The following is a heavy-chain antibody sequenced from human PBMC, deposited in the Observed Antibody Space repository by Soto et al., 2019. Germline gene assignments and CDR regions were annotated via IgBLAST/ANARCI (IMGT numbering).Heavy chain of an antibody. D-gene: IGHD3-10*01. V-gene: IGHV3-7*01. CDR1: GFTFSSYW. Sequence: EVQLVESGGGLVQPGGSLGLSCAASGFTFSSYWMSWVRLAPGKGLEWVAHIQQSGSDRSYVDSVRGRFTISRDNAKNSLYLQMNSLRVEDTAMYYCASVKSWAVSPWGQGTLVTVSS. CDR2: IQQSGSDR. J-gene: IGHJ5*02. CDR3: ASVKSWAVSP.